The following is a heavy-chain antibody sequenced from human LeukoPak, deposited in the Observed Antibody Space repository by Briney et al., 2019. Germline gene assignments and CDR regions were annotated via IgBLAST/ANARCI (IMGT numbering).Heavy chain of an antibody. V-gene: IGHV3-73*01. D-gene: IGHD3-10*01. Sequence: PGGSLKLSCAASGFTFSGSAMHWVRHASGKGLERVGRIRSKANSYATASAASVKGRFTISRDDSKNTAYLQMNSLKTEDTAVYYCTVGAPLDAFDIWGQGTMVTVSS. CDR1: GFTFSGSA. J-gene: IGHJ3*02. CDR3: TVGAPLDAFDI. CDR2: IRSKANSYAT.